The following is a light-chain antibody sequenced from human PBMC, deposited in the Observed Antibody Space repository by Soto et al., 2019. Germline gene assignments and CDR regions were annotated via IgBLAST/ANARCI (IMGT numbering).Light chain of an antibody. CDR2: GAS. CDR3: QQYNSWPLLT. CDR1: QSVSSN. V-gene: IGKV3-15*01. J-gene: IGKJ4*01. Sequence: EIVMTKYPATLSVAPGERATRSCRASQSVSSNLAWYQQKPGQAPRLLIYGASTRATGIPARFSGSGSGTEFTLTISSLQSEDFAVYYCQQYNSWPLLTFGGGTKVDI.